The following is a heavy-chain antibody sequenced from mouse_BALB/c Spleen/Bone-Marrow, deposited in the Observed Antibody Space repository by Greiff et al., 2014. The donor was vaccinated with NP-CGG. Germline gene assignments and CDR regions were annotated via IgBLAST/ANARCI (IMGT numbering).Heavy chain of an antibody. D-gene: IGHD6-2*01. V-gene: IGHV1-4*01. CDR2: INPSSNYT. CDR1: GYTFTSYT. Sequence: VQVVESGAELARPGASVKMSCKASGYTFTSYTMHWVKQRPGQGLEWIGFINPSSNYTNYNQKFKDKATLTADKSSSTAYMQLSSLTSEDSAVYYCTRALRWSLDYWGQGTTLTVSS. CDR3: TRALRWSLDY. J-gene: IGHJ2*01.